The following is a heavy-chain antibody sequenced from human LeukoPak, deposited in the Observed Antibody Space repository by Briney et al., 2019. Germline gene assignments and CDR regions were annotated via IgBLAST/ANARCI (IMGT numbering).Heavy chain of an antibody. V-gene: IGHV3-23*01. CDR1: GFTFGTYA. Sequence: PGXSLRLSCAASGFTFGTYAMSWVRQAPGKGLEWVSTISGSGGRTYYADSVKGRFTISRDKSKNTLYLQMNRLRAEDTAVYNCAKDYSGSYYALDYWGQGTLVTVSS. CDR2: ISGSGGRT. CDR3: AKDYSGSYYALDY. D-gene: IGHD1-26*01. J-gene: IGHJ4*02.